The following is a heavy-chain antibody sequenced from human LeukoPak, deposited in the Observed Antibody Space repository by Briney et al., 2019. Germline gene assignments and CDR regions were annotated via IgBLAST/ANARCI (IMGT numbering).Heavy chain of an antibody. D-gene: IGHD5-24*01. CDR2: ISYDGSNE. CDR3: AMKAVPRPRLHDAFDF. CDR1: GFTFSGSA. Sequence: GGSLRLSCAASGFTFSGSALHWVRQAPGKGLEWVAIISYDGSNEYYADSVKGRFTISRDNSKNTLYLQMNSLRADDTAVYYCAMKAVPRPRLHDAFDFWGQGTVVSVSS. J-gene: IGHJ3*01. V-gene: IGHV3-30*04.